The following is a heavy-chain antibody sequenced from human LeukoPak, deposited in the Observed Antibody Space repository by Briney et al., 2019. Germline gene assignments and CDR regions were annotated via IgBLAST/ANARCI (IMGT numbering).Heavy chain of an antibody. CDR1: GFTFSSYG. D-gene: IGHD3-22*01. CDR3: AKDRAMIGEGFFDY. J-gene: IGHJ4*02. V-gene: IGHV3-30*18. CDR2: ISYDGSNK. Sequence: PGGSLRLSCAVSGFTFSSYGMHWVRQAPGKGLEWVAVISYDGSNKYYADSVKGRFTISRDNSKNTLYLQMNSLRAEDTAVYYCAKDRAMIGEGFFDYWGQGTLVTVSS.